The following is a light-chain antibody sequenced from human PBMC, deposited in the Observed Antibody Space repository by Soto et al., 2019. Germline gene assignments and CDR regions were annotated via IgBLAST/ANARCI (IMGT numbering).Light chain of an antibody. J-gene: IGKJ1*01. V-gene: IGKV3-11*01. CDR1: QSVSSY. CDR2: DAS. CDR3: QQHSNWPPWT. Sequence: EIVLTQSPATLSLSPGERATLSCRASQSVSSYLAWYQQKPGQAPRLLIYDASNRATGIPARFSGSGSGTDFTLTSSSPEPEDFAVYYCQQHSNWPPWTFGQGPKGELK.